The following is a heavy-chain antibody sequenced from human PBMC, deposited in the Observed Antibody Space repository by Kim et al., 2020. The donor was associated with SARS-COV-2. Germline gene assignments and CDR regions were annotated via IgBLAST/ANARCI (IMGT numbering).Heavy chain of an antibody. D-gene: IGHD5-12*01. V-gene: IGHV1-18*01. J-gene: IGHJ6*02. CDR3: ARAGYSGYDGLQGSMDV. Sequence: ASVKVSCKASGYTFTSYGISWVRQAPGQGLEWMGWISAYNGNTNYAQKLQGRVTMTTDTSTSTAYMELRSLRSDDTAVYYCARAGYSGYDGLQGSMDVWGQGTTVTVSS. CDR1: GYTFTSYG. CDR2: ISAYNGNT.